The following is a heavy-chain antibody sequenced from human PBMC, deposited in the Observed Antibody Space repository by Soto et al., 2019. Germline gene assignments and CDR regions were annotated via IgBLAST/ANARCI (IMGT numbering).Heavy chain of an antibody. CDR2: IYSGGST. D-gene: IGHD3-3*01. V-gene: IGHV3-53*04. CDR1: GFTVSSNY. J-gene: IGHJ4*02. Sequence: EVQLVESGGGLVQPGGSLRLSCAASGFTVSSNYMSWVRQAPGKGLEWVSVIYSGGSTYYADSVKGRFTISRHNSKNPLYLQMNSLRAEDTAVYYCAAFGVVYYYFDYWGQGTLVTVSS. CDR3: AAFGVVYYYFDY.